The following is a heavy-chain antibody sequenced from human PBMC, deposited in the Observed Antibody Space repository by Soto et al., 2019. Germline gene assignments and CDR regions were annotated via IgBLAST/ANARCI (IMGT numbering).Heavy chain of an antibody. CDR1: GGSISSYY. CDR2: IYYSGST. CDR3: ARVALNYYDSSGYYYSFGY. D-gene: IGHD3-22*01. J-gene: IGHJ4*02. Sequence: PSETLSLTCTVSGGSISSYYWSWIRQPPGKGLEWIGSIYYSGSTNYNPSLKSRVTISVDTSKNQFSLKLSSVTAADTALYYCARVALNYYDSSGYYYSFGYWGQGTLVTVSS. V-gene: IGHV4-59*01.